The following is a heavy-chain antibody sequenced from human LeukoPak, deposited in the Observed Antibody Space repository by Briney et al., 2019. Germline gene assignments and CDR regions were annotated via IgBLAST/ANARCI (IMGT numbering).Heavy chain of an antibody. CDR3: ARFLRSCSSTSCYARVFDY. Sequence: SETLSLTCTVSGGSISSYYWSWIRQPPGKGLEWIGYIYYSGSTNYNPSLKSRVTISVDTSKNQFSLKLSSVTAADTAVYYCARFLRSCSSTSCYARVFDYWGQGTLVTVSS. J-gene: IGHJ4*02. CDR1: GGSISSYY. CDR2: IYYSGST. V-gene: IGHV4-59*12. D-gene: IGHD2-2*01.